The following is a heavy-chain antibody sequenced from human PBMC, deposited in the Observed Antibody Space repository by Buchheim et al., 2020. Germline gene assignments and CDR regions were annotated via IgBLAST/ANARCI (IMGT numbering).Heavy chain of an antibody. CDR3: AREGLGLYYFDY. CDR2: ISSSNTYI. V-gene: IGHV3-21*01. Sequence: EVQLVESGGGLVTPGGSLRLSCTVSGFTFSSYTMNWVRQAPGKGLEWVSAISSSNTYIWYADSVKGRFTISGDNAKNSLYLQMNSLRAEDTAVYYCAREGLGLYYFDYWGQGTL. J-gene: IGHJ4*02. CDR1: GFTFSSYT. D-gene: IGHD6-19*01.